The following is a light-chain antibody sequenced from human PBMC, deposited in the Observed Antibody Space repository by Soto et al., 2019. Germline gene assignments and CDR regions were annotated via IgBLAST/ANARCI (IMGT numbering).Light chain of an antibody. CDR2: AAS. J-gene: IGKJ1*01. V-gene: IGKV1-39*01. CDR3: QQSYITPSWT. CDR1: ESILSY. Sequence: DIQMTQSPSSLSASVGGRVTITCRASESILSYLNWYQQKPGKAPKLLIYAASTLQSGVPSRFSGSGSGTEFTLTISSLQPEDFATYYCQQSYITPSWTFGQGTKVEIK.